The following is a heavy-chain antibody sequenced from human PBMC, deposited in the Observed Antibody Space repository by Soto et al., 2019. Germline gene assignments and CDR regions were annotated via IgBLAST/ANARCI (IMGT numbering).Heavy chain of an antibody. CDR3: AAVGMSSGGSSPKVDP. J-gene: IGHJ5*02. Sequence: SVKVSCKASGFTFTSSAVQWVRQARGQRLEWIGWIVVGSGNTNCAQKFQERVTITRDMSTSTAYMELSSLRSEDTAVYYCAAVGMSSGGSSPKVDPWGQGTLVTVSS. CDR2: IVVGSGNT. CDR1: GFTFTSSA. V-gene: IGHV1-58*01. D-gene: IGHD2-15*01.